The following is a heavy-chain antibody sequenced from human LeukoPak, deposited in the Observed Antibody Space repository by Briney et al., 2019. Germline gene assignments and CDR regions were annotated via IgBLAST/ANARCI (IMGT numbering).Heavy chain of an antibody. CDR1: GGSISSGDYY. D-gene: IGHD3-3*01. J-gene: IGHJ3*02. CDR2: IYRSGST. CDR3: ARWGRANFWGGLKGEDAFDI. Sequence: SETLSLTCTVSGGSISSGDYYWSWIRQSPGKGLEWIGYIYRSGSTYYNPSLKSRVTISVDTSKNQFSLKLSSVTAADTAVYYCARWGRANFWGGLKGEDAFDIWGQGTMVTVSS. V-gene: IGHV4-30-2*06.